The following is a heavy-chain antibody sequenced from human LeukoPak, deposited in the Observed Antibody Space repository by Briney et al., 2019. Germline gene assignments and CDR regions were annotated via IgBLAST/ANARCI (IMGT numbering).Heavy chain of an antibody. CDR1: GYALTELS. J-gene: IGHJ4*02. V-gene: IGHV1-24*01. CDR2: FDPEDGET. Sequence: GASVKVSCKVSGYALTELSMHWVRQAPGKGLEWMGGFDPEDGETIYAQKFQGRVTMTTDTSTSTAYMELRSLRSDDTAVYYCASSPWGGDIFDYWGQGTLVTVSS. D-gene: IGHD2-21*02. CDR3: ASSPWGGDIFDY.